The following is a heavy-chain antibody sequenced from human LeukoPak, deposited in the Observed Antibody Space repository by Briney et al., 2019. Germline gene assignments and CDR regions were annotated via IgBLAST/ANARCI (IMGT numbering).Heavy chain of an antibody. Sequence: GASVKVSCKASGYTFTSYAMHWVRQAPGQRLEWMGWINAGNGNTKYSQKFQGRVTITRDTSASTAYMELSSLRSEDTAVYYCARAPSPIVATALFDYWGQGTLVTVSS. CDR3: ARAPSPIVATALFDY. CDR1: GYTFTSYA. J-gene: IGHJ4*02. CDR2: INAGNGNT. V-gene: IGHV1-3*01. D-gene: IGHD5-12*01.